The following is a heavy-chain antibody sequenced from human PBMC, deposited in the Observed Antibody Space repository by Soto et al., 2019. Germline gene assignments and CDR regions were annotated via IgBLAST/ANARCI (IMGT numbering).Heavy chain of an antibody. D-gene: IGHD5-18*01. CDR3: AINRGYSYGYIHSYGMDV. CDR1: GGSISSSNW. CDR2: IYHSGST. V-gene: IGHV4-4*02. J-gene: IGHJ6*02. Sequence: SETLSLTCAVSGGSISSSNWWSWVRQPPGKGLEWIGEIYHSGSTNYSPSLKSRVTISVDKSKNQFSLKLSSVTAADTAVYYCAINRGYSYGYIHSYGMDVWGQGTTVTVSS.